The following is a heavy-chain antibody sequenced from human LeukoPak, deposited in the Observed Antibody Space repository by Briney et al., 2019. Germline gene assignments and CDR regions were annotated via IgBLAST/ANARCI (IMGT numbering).Heavy chain of an antibody. CDR1: GGPISSGGYY. J-gene: IGHJ5*02. V-gene: IGHV4-31*03. CDR2: IYYSGST. CDR3: AREGRGYSGYGSNWFDP. D-gene: IGHD5-12*01. Sequence: PSQTLSLTCTVSGGPISSGGYYWSWIRQHPGKGLEWIGYIYYSGSTYYNPSLKSRVTISVDTSKNQFSLKLSSVTAADTAVYYCAREGRGYSGYGSNWFDPWGQGTLVTVSS.